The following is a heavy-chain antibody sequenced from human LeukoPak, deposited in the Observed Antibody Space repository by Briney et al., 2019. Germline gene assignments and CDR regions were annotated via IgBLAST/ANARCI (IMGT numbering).Heavy chain of an antibody. V-gene: IGHV4-61*05. CDR3: ASQYYDILTGYQYPYFDY. D-gene: IGHD3-9*01. CDR2: IYYSGST. CDR1: GGSISSSSYY. Sequence: PSETLSLTCTVSGGSISSSSYYWSWIRQPPGKGLEWIGYIYYSGSTNYNPSLKSRVTISVDTSKNQFSLKLSSVTAADTAVYYCASQYYDILTGYQYPYFDYWGQGTLVTVSS. J-gene: IGHJ4*02.